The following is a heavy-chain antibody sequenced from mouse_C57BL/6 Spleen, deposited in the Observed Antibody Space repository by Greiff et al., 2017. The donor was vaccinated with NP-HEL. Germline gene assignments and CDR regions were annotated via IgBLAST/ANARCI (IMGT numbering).Heavy chain of an antibody. CDR1: GYTFTSYW. J-gene: IGHJ4*01. CDR2: IYPSASET. D-gene: IGHD1-1*01. Sequence: QVQLKQPGAELVRPGSSVKLSCKASGYTFTSYWMDWVKQRPGQGLEWIGNIYPSASETHYNQKFKDKATLTVAKSSSTAYMQLSSLTAEDSAVYYCARSGYGSRRDYWGQGTSVTVSS. V-gene: IGHV1-61*01. CDR3: ARSGYGSRRDY.